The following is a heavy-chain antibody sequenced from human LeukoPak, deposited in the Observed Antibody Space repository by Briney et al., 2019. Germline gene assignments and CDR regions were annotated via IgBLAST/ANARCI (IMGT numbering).Heavy chain of an antibody. CDR2: ISGSGGST. CDR1: GFTFSSYS. J-gene: IGHJ4*02. D-gene: IGHD1-26*01. Sequence: AGGSLRLSCAASGFTFSSYSMNWVRQAPGKGLEWVSAISGSGGSTYYAHSVKGRFTISRDNSKNTLYLQMNSLRAEDTAVYYCAKDITGATVFGSYFDYWGQGTLVTVSS. V-gene: IGHV3-23*01. CDR3: AKDITGATVFGSYFDY.